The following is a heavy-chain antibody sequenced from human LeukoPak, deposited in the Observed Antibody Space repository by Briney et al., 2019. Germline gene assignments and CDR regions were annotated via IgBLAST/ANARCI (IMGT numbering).Heavy chain of an antibody. CDR2: MNPNSGNT. V-gene: IGHV1-8*03. D-gene: IGHD6-13*01. J-gene: IGHJ4*02. CDR3: ARDLGKGIAAKSDY. Sequence: ASVKVSCKASGYTFTSYDINWVRQATGQGLEWMGWMNPNSGNTGYAQKFQGRVTITRNTSISTAYMELSSLRSEDTAVYYCARDLGKGIAAKSDYWGQGTLVTVSS. CDR1: GYTFTSYD.